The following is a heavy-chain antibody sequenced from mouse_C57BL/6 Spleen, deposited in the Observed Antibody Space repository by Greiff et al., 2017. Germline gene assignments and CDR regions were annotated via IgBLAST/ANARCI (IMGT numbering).Heavy chain of an antibody. J-gene: IGHJ3*01. CDR1: GFTFSSYG. CDR3: ARRRDDYDRAWFAY. Sequence: EVKLMESGGDLVKPGGSLKLSCAASGFTFSSYGMSWVRQTPDKRLEWVATISSGGSYTYYPDSVKGRFTISRDNAKNTLYLQMSSLKSEDTAMYYCARRRDDYDRAWFAYWGQGTLVTVSA. CDR2: ISSGGSYT. D-gene: IGHD2-4*01. V-gene: IGHV5-6*02.